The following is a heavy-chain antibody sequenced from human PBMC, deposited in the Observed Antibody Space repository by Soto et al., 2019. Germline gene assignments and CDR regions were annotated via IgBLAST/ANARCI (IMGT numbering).Heavy chain of an antibody. CDR1: GFTVSSNH. CDR2: VYSGGST. V-gene: IGHV3-66*01. J-gene: IGHJ2*01. CDR3: AREPTHQSWYFDL. Sequence: EVQLVESGGGLVQPGGSLRLSCAASGFTVSSNHMSWIRQAPGKGLEWVSVVYSGGSTYYVDSVTGRFTISRDNSKNTLYLQMNSLRAEDTAVYYCAREPTHQSWYFDLWGRDTPVTVSS.